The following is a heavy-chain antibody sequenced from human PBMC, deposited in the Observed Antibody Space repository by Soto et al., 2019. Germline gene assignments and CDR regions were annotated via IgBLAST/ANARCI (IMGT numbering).Heavy chain of an antibody. CDR1: GYSFTSYW. J-gene: IGHJ5*02. Sequence: GESLKISCKGSGYSFTSYWISWVRQMPGKGLEWMGRIDPSDSYTNYSPSFQGHVTISADKSISTAYLQWSSLKASDTAMYYCARQITRNPHENWFDPWGQGTLVTVSS. V-gene: IGHV5-10-1*01. CDR2: IDPSDSYT. D-gene: IGHD1-1*01. CDR3: ARQITRNPHENWFDP.